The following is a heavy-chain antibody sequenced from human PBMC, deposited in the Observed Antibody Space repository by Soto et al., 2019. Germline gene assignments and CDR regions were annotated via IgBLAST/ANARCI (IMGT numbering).Heavy chain of an antibody. J-gene: IGHJ4*02. CDR2: IYWDDDK. CDR3: ARDSSGWYGFDY. CDR1: GFSLSTSGVG. D-gene: IGHD6-19*01. V-gene: IGHV2-5*02. Sequence: QITLKESGPTLVKPTQTLTLTCTFSGFSLSTSGVGVGWIRQPPGKALEWLALIYWDDDKRYSPSLKSRLTITTDTSKNQVVLTMTNMDPVDTATYYCARDSSGWYGFDYWGQGTLVTVSS.